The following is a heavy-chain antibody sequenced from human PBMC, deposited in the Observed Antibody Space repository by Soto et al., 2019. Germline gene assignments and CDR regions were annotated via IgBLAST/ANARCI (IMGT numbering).Heavy chain of an antibody. CDR1: GGSISSGGYY. CDR2: IYYSGST. CDR3: ARHKSDIQVGSSWYFFWYSDY. Sequence: PSETLSLTCTVSGGSISSGGYYLSWIRQHPGKGLEWIGYIYYSGSTYYNPSLKSRVTISVXTSKNQFSLKLSSVTSADTAVYYCARHKSDIQVGSSWYFFWYSDYWGQGTLVTVSS. D-gene: IGHD6-13*01. V-gene: IGHV4-31*03. J-gene: IGHJ4*02.